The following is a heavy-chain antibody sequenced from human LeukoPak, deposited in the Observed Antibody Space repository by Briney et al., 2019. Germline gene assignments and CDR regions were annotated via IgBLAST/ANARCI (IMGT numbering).Heavy chain of an antibody. CDR3: ARGRFDGSSFDY. Sequence: ASVKVSCKASGYTFTGYYMHWVRQAPGQGLEWMGWISAYNGNTNYAQKLQGRVTMTTDTPTSTAYMELRSLRSDDTAVYYCARGRFDGSSFDYWGQGTLVTVSS. CDR2: ISAYNGNT. V-gene: IGHV1-18*04. CDR1: GYTFTGYY. D-gene: IGHD5-24*01. J-gene: IGHJ4*02.